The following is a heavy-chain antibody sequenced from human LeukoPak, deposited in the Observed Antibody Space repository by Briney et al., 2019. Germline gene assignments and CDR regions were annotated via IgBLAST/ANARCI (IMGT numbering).Heavy chain of an antibody. CDR3: ARGGFITIFGVVIDPYYYYGMDV. D-gene: IGHD3-3*01. J-gene: IGHJ6*02. Sequence: GSLRLSCAASGFTFSSYGMHWVRQAPGKGLEWVAVIWYDGSNKYYADSVKGRFTISRDNSKNTLYLQMNSLRAEDTAVYYCARGGFITIFGVVIDPYYYYGMDVWGQGTTVTVSS. CDR2: IWYDGSNK. CDR1: GFTFSSYG. V-gene: IGHV3-33*01.